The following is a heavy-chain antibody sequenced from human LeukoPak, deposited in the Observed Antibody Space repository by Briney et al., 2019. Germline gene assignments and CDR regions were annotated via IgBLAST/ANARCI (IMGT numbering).Heavy chain of an antibody. CDR3: AKWYSSGWYSEDYFDY. CDR1: GYTFTSYG. V-gene: IGHV1-18*01. CDR2: ISAYNGNT. Sequence: GASVKVSCKASGYTFTSYGISWVRQAPGQGLEWMGWISAYNGNTNYAQKLQGRVTMTTDTSTSTAYMELRSLRSDDTAVYYCAKWYSSGWYSEDYFDYWGQGTLVTVSS. D-gene: IGHD6-19*01. J-gene: IGHJ4*02.